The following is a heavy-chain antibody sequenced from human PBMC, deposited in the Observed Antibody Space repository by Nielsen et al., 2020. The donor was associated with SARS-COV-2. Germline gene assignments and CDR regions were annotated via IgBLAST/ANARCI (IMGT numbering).Heavy chain of an antibody. D-gene: IGHD3-16*01. J-gene: IGHJ3*02. CDR1: GGSISRGGYS. CDR2: IYHSGRT. V-gene: IGHV4-30-2*01. Sequence: SQTLSLTCAVSGGSISRGGYSWSWIRQPPGKGLEWIGYIYHSGRTYYNPFLKSRVTISVDRSKNQFSLKLSSVTAADTAVYYCARGGRITFGGADDAFDIWGQGTMVTVSS. CDR3: ARGGRITFGGADDAFDI.